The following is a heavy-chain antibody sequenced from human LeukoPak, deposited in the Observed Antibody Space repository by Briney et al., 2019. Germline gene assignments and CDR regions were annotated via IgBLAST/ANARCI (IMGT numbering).Heavy chain of an antibody. V-gene: IGHV4-59*01. CDR1: GGSISSYF. CDR3: ARDRGRGYDLNELDY. J-gene: IGHJ4*02. Sequence: SETLSLTCTVSGGSISSYFWSWIRQPPGKGLEWIGYIYYSGSTNYNPSLKSRVTISVDTSKNQFSLKLTSVAAADTAVYYCARDRGRGYDLNELDYWGQGTLVTVSS. D-gene: IGHD5-12*01. CDR2: IYYSGST.